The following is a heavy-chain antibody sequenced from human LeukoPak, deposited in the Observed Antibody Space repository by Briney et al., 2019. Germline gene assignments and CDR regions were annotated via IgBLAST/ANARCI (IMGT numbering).Heavy chain of an antibody. D-gene: IGHD5-24*01. Sequence: GGSLRLSCAASGFTFSSYSMNWVRQAPGKGLEWFSSISSSSIYIYYADSVKGRFTISRDNAKNSLYLQMNSLRAEDTAVYYCARDRGMATVPDYWGQGTLVTVSS. J-gene: IGHJ4*02. CDR1: GFTFSSYS. CDR3: ARDRGMATVPDY. CDR2: ISSSSIYI. V-gene: IGHV3-21*01.